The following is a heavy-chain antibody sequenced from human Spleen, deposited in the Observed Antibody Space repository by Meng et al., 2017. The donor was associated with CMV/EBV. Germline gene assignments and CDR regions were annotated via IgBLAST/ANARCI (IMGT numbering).Heavy chain of an antibody. CDR3: AKEGGGEGYYYYGMDV. J-gene: IGHJ6*02. Sequence: GESLKISCAASGFTFEDYTMDWVRQAPGKGLEWVSLISWDGGSTYYADSVKGRFTIYRDNSKNSLYLQMNSLRTEDTALYYCAKEGGGEGYYYYGMDVWGQGTTVTVSS. CDR2: ISWDGGST. V-gene: IGHV3-43*01. D-gene: IGHD3-16*01. CDR1: GFTFEDYT.